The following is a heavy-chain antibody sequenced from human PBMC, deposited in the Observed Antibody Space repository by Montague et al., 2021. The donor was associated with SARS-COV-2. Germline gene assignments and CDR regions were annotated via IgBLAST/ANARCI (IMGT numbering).Heavy chain of an antibody. D-gene: IGHD5/OR15-5a*01. CDR2: IYYSEST. Sequence: SETLSLTCTVSGGSISSSSYYWGWIRQPPGKGLEWIGSIYYSESTYYNPSLKSRVTISVDTSKNQFSLKLSSVTAADTAVYYCARLYDSSSYYYGMDVWGQGTTVTVSS. V-gene: IGHV4-39*01. CDR3: ARLYDSSSYYYGMDV. J-gene: IGHJ6*02. CDR1: GGSISSSSYY.